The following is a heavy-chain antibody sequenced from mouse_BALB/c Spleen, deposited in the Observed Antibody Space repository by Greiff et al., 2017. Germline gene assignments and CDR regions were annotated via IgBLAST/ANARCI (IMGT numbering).Heavy chain of an antibody. V-gene: IGHV4-1*02. CDR2: INPDSSTI. D-gene: IGHD1-1*01. Sequence: EVKLMESGGGLVQPGGSLKLSCAASGFDFSRYWMSWVRQAPGKGLEWIGEINPDSSTINYTPSLKDKFIISRDNAKNTLYLQMSKVRSEDTALYYCARPGLLRAWFAYWGQGTLVTVSA. CDR1: GFDFSRYW. CDR3: ARPGLLRAWFAY. J-gene: IGHJ3*01.